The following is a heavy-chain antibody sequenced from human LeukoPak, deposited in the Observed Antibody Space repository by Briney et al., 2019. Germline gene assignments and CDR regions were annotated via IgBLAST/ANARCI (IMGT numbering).Heavy chain of an antibody. J-gene: IGHJ6*03. Sequence: GGSLRLSCAASGFTFSSYWMSWVRQAPGKGRERVVDIKQDGSEKYYVDSVKGRFTISRDNAKNSLYLQMNSLRAEDTAVYYCARARSSSSSDTYYYYYYMDVWGKGTTVTVSS. CDR3: ARARSSSSSDTYYYYYYMDV. CDR2: IKQDGSEK. V-gene: IGHV3-7*01. CDR1: GFTFSSYW. D-gene: IGHD6-6*01.